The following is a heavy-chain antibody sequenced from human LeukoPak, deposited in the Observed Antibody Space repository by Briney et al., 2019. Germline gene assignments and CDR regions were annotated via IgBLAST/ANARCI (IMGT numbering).Heavy chain of an antibody. V-gene: IGHV4-59*08. D-gene: IGHD6-13*01. CDR2: ISYSGST. Sequence: PSQTLSLTCTVSGASISNDYWSSIRQPPRNLLEWIGYISYSGSTNYNTSLMRRFTIPLDTSKTQFSLKLASVTAADTAVYYCARSLLLAAAPLYFDYWGQGTLVTVSS. CDR3: ARSLLLAAAPLYFDY. J-gene: IGHJ4*02. CDR1: GASISNDY.